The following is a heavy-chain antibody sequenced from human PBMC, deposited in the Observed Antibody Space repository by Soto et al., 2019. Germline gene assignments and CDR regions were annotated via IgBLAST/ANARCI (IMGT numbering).Heavy chain of an antibody. Sequence: SETLALTCTFSGGSVCSRIFSLGWKRQPPGEGPEWIGDIYVGGDTNYNRSPNRRVTISVDTSKNQFSLKLSSVTAADTAVYYCASFDDFWSGYFDYWGQGTLVTVSS. CDR1: GGSVCSRIFS. V-gene: IGHV4-39*07. CDR3: ASFDDFWSGYFDY. J-gene: IGHJ4*02. D-gene: IGHD3-3*01. CDR2: IYVGGDT.